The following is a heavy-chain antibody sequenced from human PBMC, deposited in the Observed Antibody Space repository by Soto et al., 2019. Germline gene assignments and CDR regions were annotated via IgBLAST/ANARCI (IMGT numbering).Heavy chain of an antibody. D-gene: IGHD3-22*01. CDR1: GFAFNNYA. Sequence: PGGSLRLSCAASGFAFNNYAMNWVRQAPGKGLEWVSGISGRDSSTYYADSVKGRFTISRDNSKNTLYLQMNSLGADDTAVYFCAKADDYDGSGYPTSGDWFDPWGQGTLVTVSS. V-gene: IGHV3-23*01. J-gene: IGHJ5*02. CDR2: ISGRDSST. CDR3: AKADDYDGSGYPTSGDWFDP.